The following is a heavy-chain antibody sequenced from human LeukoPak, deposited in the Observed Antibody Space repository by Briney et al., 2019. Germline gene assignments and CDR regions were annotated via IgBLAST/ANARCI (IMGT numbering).Heavy chain of an antibody. CDR1: GGSISSSSYY. J-gene: IGHJ4*02. D-gene: IGHD3-9*01. V-gene: IGHV4-39*01. CDR2: IYYSGST. CDR3: ARQSRTQYRNDILTGYYFDY. Sequence: SETLSLTCTVSGGSISSSSYYWGWIRQPPGKGLEWIGSIYYSGSTYYNPSLKSRVTISVDTSKNQFSLKLSSVTAADTAVYYYARQSRTQYRNDILTGYYFDYWGQGTLVTVSS.